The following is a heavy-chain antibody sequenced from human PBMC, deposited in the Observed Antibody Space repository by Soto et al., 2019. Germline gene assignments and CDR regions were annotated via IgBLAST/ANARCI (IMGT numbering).Heavy chain of an antibody. CDR2: IYYSGGT. D-gene: IGHD1-26*01. J-gene: IGHJ4*02. V-gene: IGHV4-59*08. Sequence: SETLSLTCTVSGGSISSYYWSWIRQPPGKGLKWIGYIYYSGGTNYNPSLKSRVTISVDTSKNQFSLKLSSVTAADTAVYYCARLGGSYAVPHFDYWGQGTLVTVSS. CDR3: ARLGGSYAVPHFDY. CDR1: GGSISSYY.